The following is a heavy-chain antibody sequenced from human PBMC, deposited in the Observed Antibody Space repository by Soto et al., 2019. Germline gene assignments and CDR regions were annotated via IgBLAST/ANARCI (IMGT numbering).Heavy chain of an antibody. V-gene: IGHV1-69*02. CDR1: GGTFSSYT. CDR2: IIPILGIA. CDR3: ARGGYCSGGSCYEYYYGMDV. Sequence: QVQLVQSGAEVKKPGSSVKVSCKASGGTFSSYTISWVRQAPGQGLEWMGRIIPILGIANYAQKFQGRVTITADKSTSTAYMELSSLRSEDTAVYYCARGGYCSGGSCYEYYYGMDVRGQGTTVTVSS. D-gene: IGHD2-15*01. J-gene: IGHJ6*02.